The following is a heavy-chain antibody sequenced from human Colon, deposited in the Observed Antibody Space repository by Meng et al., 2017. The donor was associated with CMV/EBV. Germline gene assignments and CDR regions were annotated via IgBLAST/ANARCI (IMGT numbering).Heavy chain of an antibody. CDR1: GTTFSSHG. V-gene: IGHV1-69*10. D-gene: IGHD3-16*01. CDR2: IIPIIGVT. J-gene: IGHJ6*02. CDR3: ARDGQQVVFGGPGLGFRAADLDV. Sequence: SVKVSCKASGTTFSSHGLSWVRQAPGQGLEWMGGIIPIIGVTNYAQKFQGRVTMTADRSTNTAYMELSSLTSDDTAVYYCARDGQQVVFGGPGLGFRAADLDVWGQGTAVTVSS.